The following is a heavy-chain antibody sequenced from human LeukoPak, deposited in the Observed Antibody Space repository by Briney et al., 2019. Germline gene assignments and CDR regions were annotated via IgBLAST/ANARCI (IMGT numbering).Heavy chain of an antibody. V-gene: IGHV4-39*07. D-gene: IGHD1-26*01. Sequence: SEILSLTCTVSGGSISSSSYYWGWIRQPPGKGLEWIGSIYYSGSTYYNPSLKSRVTISVDTSKNQFSLKLSSVTAADTAVYYCAREVGATGFDYWGQGTLVTVSS. CDR3: AREVGATGFDY. CDR1: GGSISSSSYY. CDR2: IYYSGST. J-gene: IGHJ4*02.